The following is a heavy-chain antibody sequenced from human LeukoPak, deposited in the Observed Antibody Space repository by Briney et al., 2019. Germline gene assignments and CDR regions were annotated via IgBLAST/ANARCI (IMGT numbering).Heavy chain of an antibody. V-gene: IGHV3-9*01. CDR3: AKDIGYSSGWSEDAFDI. J-gene: IGHJ3*02. D-gene: IGHD6-19*01. CDR2: ISWNSGSI. Sequence: PGRSLRLSCAASGFTFDDYAMHWVRQAPGKGLEWVSGISWNSGSIGYADSVKGRFTISRDNAKNSLYLQMNSLRAEDTALYYCAKDIGYSSGWSEDAFDIWGQGTMVTVSS. CDR1: GFTFDDYA.